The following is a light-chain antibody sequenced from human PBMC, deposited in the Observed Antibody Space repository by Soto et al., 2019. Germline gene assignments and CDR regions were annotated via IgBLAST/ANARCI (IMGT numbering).Light chain of an antibody. CDR3: MQALQSSFT. J-gene: IGKJ3*01. V-gene: IGKV2-28*01. CDR1: QSLLHRNGNSY. CDR2: LAS. Sequence: DIVMTQSPLSLSVTPGEAASISCRCSQSLLHRNGNSYLDWYLQRPGQSPQLLISLASNRASGVPDRFSGSGSGTDFTLHISRVEAGDVGVYYCMQALQSSFTFGPGTKVDL.